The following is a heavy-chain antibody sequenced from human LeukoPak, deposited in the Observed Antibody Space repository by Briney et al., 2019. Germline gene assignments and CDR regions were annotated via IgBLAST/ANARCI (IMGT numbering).Heavy chain of an antibody. CDR2: VYHSGTT. Sequence: PSETLSLTCAVSGDSISSSHWWSWVRQPPGEGLEWIGEVYHSGTTNYNPSLKSRVTISVDKSKNQFSLNLSSVTAADTAVYYCARGRAAADNYFDYWGQGTLVTVSS. CDR1: GDSISSSHW. J-gene: IGHJ4*02. D-gene: IGHD6-13*01. V-gene: IGHV4-4*02. CDR3: ARGRAAADNYFDY.